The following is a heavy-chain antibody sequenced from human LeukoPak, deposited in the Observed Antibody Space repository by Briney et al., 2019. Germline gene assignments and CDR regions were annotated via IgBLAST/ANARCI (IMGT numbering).Heavy chain of an antibody. D-gene: IGHD2-15*01. CDR3: ARSGGGITRSAFDI. Sequence: ASVKVSCKASGGTFSSYAISWVRQAPGQGLEWMGGIIPIFGTANYAQKFQGRVTISAGVSTSTAYMELSSLRSEDTAVYYCARSGGGITRSAFDIWGQGTMVTVSS. CDR2: IIPIFGTA. CDR1: GGTFSSYA. V-gene: IGHV1-69*13. J-gene: IGHJ3*02.